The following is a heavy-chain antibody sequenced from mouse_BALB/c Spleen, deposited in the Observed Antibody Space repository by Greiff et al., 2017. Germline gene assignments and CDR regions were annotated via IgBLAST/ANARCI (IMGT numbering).Heavy chain of an antibody. CDR2: IRLKSNNYAT. D-gene: IGHD1-1*01. Sequence: EVKVEESGGGFVQPGGSMKLSCVASGFTFSNYWMNWVRQSPEKGLEWVAEIRLKSNNYATHYAESVKGRFTISRDDSKSSVYLQMNNLRAEDTGIYYCTRDYYGSRGFAYWGQGTLVTVSA. CDR1: GFTFSNYW. CDR3: TRDYYGSRGFAY. V-gene: IGHV6-6*02. J-gene: IGHJ3*01.